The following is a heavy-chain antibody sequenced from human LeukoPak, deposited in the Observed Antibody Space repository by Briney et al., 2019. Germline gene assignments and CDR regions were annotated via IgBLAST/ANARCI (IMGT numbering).Heavy chain of an antibody. Sequence: SETLSLTCSVSGGSISSSSYYWGWIRQPPGKGLEWIGNIYYRGTTYYNPSLKSRVTISADTSRDQFSPKLNSVTATDTAIYYCARHRIEPAAGIDYWGQGALVTVSS. V-gene: IGHV4-39*01. CDR3: ARHRIEPAAGIDY. CDR1: GGSISSSSYY. D-gene: IGHD2-2*01. J-gene: IGHJ4*02. CDR2: IYYRGTT.